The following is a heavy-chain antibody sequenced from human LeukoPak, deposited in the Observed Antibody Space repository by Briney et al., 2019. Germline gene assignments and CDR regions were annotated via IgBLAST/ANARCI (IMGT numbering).Heavy chain of an antibody. J-gene: IGHJ4*02. Sequence: PSETLSLTCTVSGGSISSYYWSWIRQPPGKGLEWIGYIHYSGSTSYNPSLKSRVTISVDTSKNLFSLKLSSVTAADTAVYDWAIVRSDDENLLLYYWGQGTLVTVSS. V-gene: IGHV4-59*01. CDR3: AIVRSDDENLLLYY. D-gene: IGHD1-1*01. CDR2: IHYSGST. CDR1: GGSISSYY.